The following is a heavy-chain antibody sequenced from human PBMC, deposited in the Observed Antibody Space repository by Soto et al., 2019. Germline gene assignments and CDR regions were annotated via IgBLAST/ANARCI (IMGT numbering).Heavy chain of an antibody. CDR2: IYYSGST. J-gene: IGHJ4*02. CDR3: ARTSLYGDYAFDY. D-gene: IGHD4-17*01. Sequence: SETLSLTCTVAGGSISSSSCYRGWIRQPPGKGLEWIGSIYYSGSTYYNPSLKSRVTISVDTSKNQFSLKLSSVTAADTAVYYCARTSLYGDYAFDYWGQGTLVTVSS. V-gene: IGHV4-39*01. CDR1: GGSISSSSCY.